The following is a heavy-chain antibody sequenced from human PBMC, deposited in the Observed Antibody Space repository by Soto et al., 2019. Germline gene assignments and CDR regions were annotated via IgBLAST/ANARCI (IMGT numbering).Heavy chain of an antibody. D-gene: IGHD6-13*01. Sequence: PXESLKLSWQCSVNSCTSYWSGWVLQMPGKGLEWMGIIYPGDSDTRYSPSFQGQVTISADKSISTAYLQWSSLKASDTAMYYCATIIREQQLSWFDPWGQGTLVTVSS. CDR2: IYPGDSDT. J-gene: IGHJ5*02. V-gene: IGHV5-51*01. CDR1: VNSCTSYW. CDR3: ATIIREQQLSWFDP.